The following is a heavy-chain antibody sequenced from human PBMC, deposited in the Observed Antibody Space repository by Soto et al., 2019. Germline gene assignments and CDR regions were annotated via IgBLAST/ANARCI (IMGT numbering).Heavy chain of an antibody. CDR3: ARELGYSYGSYYYYYGMDV. D-gene: IGHD5-18*01. CDR2: IYYSGST. V-gene: IGHV4-59*01. CDR1: GGSISSYY. Sequence: ASETLSLTCTVSGGSISSYYWSWIRQPPGKGLEWIGYIYYSGSTNYNPSLKSRVTISVDTSKNQFSLKLSSVTAADTAVYYCARELGYSYGSYYYYYGMDVWGQGTTVT. J-gene: IGHJ6*02.